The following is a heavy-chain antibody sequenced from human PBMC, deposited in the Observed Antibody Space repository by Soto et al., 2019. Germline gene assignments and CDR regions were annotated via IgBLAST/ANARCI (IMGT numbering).Heavy chain of an antibody. CDR2: ISYDGSNK. J-gene: IGHJ5*02. V-gene: IGHV3-30*18. CDR1: GFTFSSYG. CDR3: AKDFNIPHVLILRYFDWPRTTVGFDP. D-gene: IGHD3-9*01. Sequence: GGSLRLSCAASGFTFSSYGMHWVRQAPGKGLEWVAVISYDGSNKYYADSVKGRFTISRDNSKNTLYLQMNSLRAEDTAVYYFAKDFNIPHVLILRYFDWPRTTVGFDPWGQGALVTVSS.